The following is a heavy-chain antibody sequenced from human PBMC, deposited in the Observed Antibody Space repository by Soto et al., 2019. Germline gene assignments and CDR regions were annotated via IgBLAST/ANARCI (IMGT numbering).Heavy chain of an antibody. Sequence: ESGGGVVQPGRSLRLSCAASGYSFGFTGMHWVRQAPGKGLEWVAVISFDGSNKSYAGSVKGRFTISRDNSKNTLYLQMNSLTAEDTAVYYCVRDRLPTCSGSSCYGVDHWGQGTLVTVSS. J-gene: IGHJ4*02. CDR1: GYSFGFTG. V-gene: IGHV3-30*03. CDR2: ISFDGSNK. D-gene: IGHD2-15*01. CDR3: VRDRLPTCSGSSCYGVDH.